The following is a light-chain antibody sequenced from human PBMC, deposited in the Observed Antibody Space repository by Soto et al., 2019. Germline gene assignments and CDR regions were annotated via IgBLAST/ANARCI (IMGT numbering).Light chain of an antibody. J-gene: IGKJ4*01. V-gene: IGKV3-15*01. CDR3: QMYNNWVGT. CDR2: GAA. CDR1: QSISSN. Sequence: EIVMTQSPATLSVSPGERATLSCRANQSISSNLAWYQQKHGQAXRLXIYGAATRATGIPARFSGSGSGTDLTLTINSLQSEDFEVYYCQMYNNWVGTFGGGTKVDIK.